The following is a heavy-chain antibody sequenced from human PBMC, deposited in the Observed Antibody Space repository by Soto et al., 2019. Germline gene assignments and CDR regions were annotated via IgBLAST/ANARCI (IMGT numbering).Heavy chain of an antibody. J-gene: IGHJ5*02. Sequence: QVQLVQSGAEVKKPGASVKVSCKASGYTFTGYYMHWVRQAPGQGLAWMGWINPNSGGTNYAQKFQGWVTMTRDTSISTAYMELSRLRSDDTAVYYCARDFHCSSTSCYGLDPWGQGTLVTVSS. D-gene: IGHD2-2*01. CDR3: ARDFHCSSTSCYGLDP. CDR2: INPNSGGT. CDR1: GYTFTGYY. V-gene: IGHV1-2*04.